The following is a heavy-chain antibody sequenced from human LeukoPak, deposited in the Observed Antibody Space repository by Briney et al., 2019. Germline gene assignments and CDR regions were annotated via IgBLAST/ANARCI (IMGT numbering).Heavy chain of an antibody. CDR1: GFTVSSNY. V-gene: IGHV3-66*01. J-gene: IGHJ4*02. CDR2: MYSGGST. Sequence: GGSLRLSCAASGFTVSSNYMSWVRQAPGKGLEWVAVMYSGGSTDYADSVEGRFIISRDNSENTLYLQMNSLRAEDTAVYYCARGGSGYDIDYWGQGTLVTVSS. CDR3: ARGGSGYDIDY. D-gene: IGHD5-12*01.